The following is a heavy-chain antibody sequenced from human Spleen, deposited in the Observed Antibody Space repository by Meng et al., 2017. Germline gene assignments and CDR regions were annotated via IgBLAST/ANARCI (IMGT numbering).Heavy chain of an antibody. CDR2: MNRDGGIT. CDR1: GFTLSSHW. Sequence: EVQLVESGGDIVQPGGSLRLSCAATGFTLSSHWIHWVRQVPGEGLQWVSRMNRDGGITNYAVSVRGRFTISRDNAKNTVYLQMSGLRDEDTAVYYCVRDFGGWSDFWGQGTLVTVSS. CDR3: VRDFGGWSDF. D-gene: IGHD3-3*01. V-gene: IGHV3-74*01. J-gene: IGHJ5*01.